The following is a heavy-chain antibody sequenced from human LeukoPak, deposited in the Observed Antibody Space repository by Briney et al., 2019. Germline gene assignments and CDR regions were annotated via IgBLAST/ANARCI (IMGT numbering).Heavy chain of an antibody. V-gene: IGHV3-9*01. CDR1: GFTFDDYA. Sequence: PGGSLRLSCAASGFTFDDYAMHWVRQAPGKGLEWVSGISWNSGSIGYADSVKGRFTISRDNAKNSLYLQMNSLRAEDTALYYCAKDKVGAPNYYGSGSYPDAFDIWGQGTMVTVSS. J-gene: IGHJ3*02. D-gene: IGHD3-10*01. CDR2: ISWNSGSI. CDR3: AKDKVGAPNYYGSGSYPDAFDI.